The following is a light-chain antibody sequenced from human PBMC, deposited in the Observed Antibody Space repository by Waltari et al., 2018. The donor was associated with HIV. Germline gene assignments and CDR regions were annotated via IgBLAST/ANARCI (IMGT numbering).Light chain of an antibody. V-gene: IGLV2-14*03. Sequence: QSALTQPASVSGSPGQSITISCTGTSSDIGGYNYVSWYQQHPGKAPKLIISDDGHRPSGVTKRCSGHKSSNTASLTISVLQAEDEADYYCSSYTSSSALCVFGSGTKVTVL. CDR1: SSDIGGYNY. J-gene: IGLJ1*01. CDR3: SSYTSSSALCV. CDR2: DDG.